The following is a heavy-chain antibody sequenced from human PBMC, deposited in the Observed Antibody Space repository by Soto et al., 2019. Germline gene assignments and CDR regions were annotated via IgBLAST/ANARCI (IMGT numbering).Heavy chain of an antibody. J-gene: IGHJ5*02. CDR3: ARVPDR. Sequence: SETLSLTCAVYGGSFSGYYWTWIRQPPGKGLEWIGEINHSGSTNQNPPLKSRVTISVDRSKNQFSLKLSSVTAADTAVYYCARVPDRWGQGTLVTVSS. D-gene: IGHD2-2*01. CDR2: INHSGST. CDR1: GGSFSGYY. V-gene: IGHV4-34*01.